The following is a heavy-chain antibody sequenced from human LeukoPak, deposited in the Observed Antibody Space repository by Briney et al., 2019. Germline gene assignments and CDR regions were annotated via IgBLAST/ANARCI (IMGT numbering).Heavy chain of an antibody. V-gene: IGHV4-39*01. Sequence: SETLSLTCTVSGGSISSSSYYWGWIRQPPGKGLEWIGSIYYSGSTYYNPSLKSRVTISVDTPKNQFSLKLSSVTAADTAVYYCARHIGDYDFWSGYHKPLRPYNWFDPWGQGTLVTVSS. D-gene: IGHD3-3*01. CDR2: IYYSGST. CDR1: GGSISSSSYY. CDR3: ARHIGDYDFWSGYHKPLRPYNWFDP. J-gene: IGHJ5*02.